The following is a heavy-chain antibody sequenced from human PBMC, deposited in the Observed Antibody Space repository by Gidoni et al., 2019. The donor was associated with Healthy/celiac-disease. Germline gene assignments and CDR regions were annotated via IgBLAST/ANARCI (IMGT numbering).Heavy chain of an antibody. D-gene: IGHD3-22*01. Sequence: EVQLVVSGARWVKPGGSLTLSCAASGCTVSSYGMNWGRRAPGKGLECVSSISSSVSTLYSADSVKGRSTISRDNAKNPLYLQMNSLSAEDTAVYYCARCHYCYDSSGCDYWGQGTLVTVSS. CDR2: ISSSVSTL. CDR3: ARCHYCYDSSGCDY. V-gene: IGHV3-21*01. CDR1: GCTVSSYG. J-gene: IGHJ4*02.